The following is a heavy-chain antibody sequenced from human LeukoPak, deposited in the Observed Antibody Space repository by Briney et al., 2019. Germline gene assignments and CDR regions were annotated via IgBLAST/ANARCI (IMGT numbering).Heavy chain of an antibody. J-gene: IGHJ4*02. CDR2: INPNSGGT. Sequence: ASVQVSCKASGYTFTGYYMHWVRPAPGQGVAWMGWINPNSGGTNYARKFQGRVTMTRDTSISTDYMELSRLRCDDTAVYYCARSYYYGSGSYVVTGMFDYWDQGTLVTVSS. D-gene: IGHD3-10*01. CDR1: GYTFTGYY. CDR3: ARSYYYGSGSYVVTGMFDY. V-gene: IGHV1-2*02.